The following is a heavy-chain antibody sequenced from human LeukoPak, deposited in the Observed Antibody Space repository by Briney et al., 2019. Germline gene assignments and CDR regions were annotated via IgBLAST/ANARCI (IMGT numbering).Heavy chain of an antibody. J-gene: IGHJ4*02. V-gene: IGHV3-30*03. D-gene: IGHD3-22*01. Sequence: QPGRSLRLSCAPSGFTFSRHGMHWVRQAPGKGLEWVAIISNDGSRKYYAHSVEGRFTISRDNAKNTVYLQMNSLRVEDTAVYYCARVYETNGYLYWGQGSLVTVSS. CDR1: GFTFSRHG. CDR2: ISNDGSRK. CDR3: ARVYETNGYLY.